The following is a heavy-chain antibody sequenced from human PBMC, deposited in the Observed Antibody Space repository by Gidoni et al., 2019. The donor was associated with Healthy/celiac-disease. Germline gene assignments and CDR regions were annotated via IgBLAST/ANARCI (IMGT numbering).Heavy chain of an antibody. CDR3: ARDFESAYCGGDCRTGGMDV. D-gene: IGHD2-21*02. V-gene: IGHV1-18*01. Sequence: QVQLVQSGAEVKKPGASVKVSCKASGYTFTSYGISWVRQAPGQGLEWMGWISAYKGNTNYAQKLQGRVTMTTDTSTSTAYMELRSLRSDDAAVYYCARDFESAYCGGDCRTGGMDVWGQGTTVTVSS. CDR1: GYTFTSYG. CDR2: ISAYKGNT. J-gene: IGHJ6*02.